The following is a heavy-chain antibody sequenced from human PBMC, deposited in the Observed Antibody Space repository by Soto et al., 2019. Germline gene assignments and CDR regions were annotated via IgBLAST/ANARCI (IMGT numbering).Heavy chain of an antibody. CDR2: IWYDGSNK. D-gene: IGHD3-16*01. V-gene: IGHV3-33*01. CDR1: GFTFSSYG. Sequence: QVQLVESGGGVVQPGRSLRLSCAASGFTFSSYGMHWVRQAPGKGLEWVAVIWYDGSNKYYADSVKGRFTISRDNSKNTLYLQMNSLRAEDTAVYYCARDAAAPTWGRSYFDLWGRGTLVTVSS. CDR3: ARDAAAPTWGRSYFDL. J-gene: IGHJ2*01.